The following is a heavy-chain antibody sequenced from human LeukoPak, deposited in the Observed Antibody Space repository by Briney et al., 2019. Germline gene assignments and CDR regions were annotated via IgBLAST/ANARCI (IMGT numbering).Heavy chain of an antibody. Sequence: ASVKVSCKAAGYTFTGYYMFWVRQAPGQGLEWMGRSNPNSGGTNYAQKFQGRDTMSRDTSISTAYMELSKLRSDGTAVYYWARGYRTGRSCYSVESWFDPWGQRTLVTVSS. CDR3: ARGYRTGRSCYSVESWFDP. V-gene: IGHV1-2*06. CDR2: SNPNSGGT. J-gene: IGHJ5*02. D-gene: IGHD2-15*01. CDR1: GYTFTGYY.